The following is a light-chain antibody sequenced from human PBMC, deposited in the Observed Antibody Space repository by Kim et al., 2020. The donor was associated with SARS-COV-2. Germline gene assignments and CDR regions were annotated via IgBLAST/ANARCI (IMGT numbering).Light chain of an antibody. CDR3: QQHNNWSPWT. CDR1: QSVSSN. CDR2: GAS. Sequence: EIVMTQSPATLSVSPGERATLSCRASQSVSSNLAWYQQKPGQAPRLLIYGASTRATGIPARFSGSGSGTEFTLTISSLQSEDFAVYYCQQHNNWSPWTFGQGTKVDIK. J-gene: IGKJ1*01. V-gene: IGKV3-15*01.